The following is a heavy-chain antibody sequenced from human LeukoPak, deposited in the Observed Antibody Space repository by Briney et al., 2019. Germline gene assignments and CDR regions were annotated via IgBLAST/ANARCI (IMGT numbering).Heavy chain of an antibody. CDR3: ARNSSSGFFDY. V-gene: IGHV4-38-2*01. CDR1: GYSIRNGDY. CDR2: MYNSVSI. D-gene: IGHD6-6*01. J-gene: IGHJ4*02. Sequence: SETLSLTCVVSGYSIRNGDYWGWIRQSPGKGLEWIASMYNSVSIHYNPSLKSRVTILVDTSKNKFSLKMRSVTAADTAVYYCARNSSSGFFDYWGQGTLATVSS.